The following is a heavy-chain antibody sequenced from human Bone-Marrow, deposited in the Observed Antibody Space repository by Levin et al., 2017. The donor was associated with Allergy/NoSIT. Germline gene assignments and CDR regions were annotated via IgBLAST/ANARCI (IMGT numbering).Heavy chain of an antibody. V-gene: IGHV3-11*01. Sequence: GGSLRLSCTASGFTLSDFYMTWIRQAPGKGLEWISYISYSGDTKFHADSVRGRFTISRDNAKNSLYLHMNSLGVEDTAVYYCARDLGSGSSSTCMDVWGPGTTVSVSS. D-gene: IGHD6-6*01. J-gene: IGHJ6*02. CDR1: GFTLSDFY. CDR2: ISYSGDTK. CDR3: ARDLGSGSSSTCMDV.